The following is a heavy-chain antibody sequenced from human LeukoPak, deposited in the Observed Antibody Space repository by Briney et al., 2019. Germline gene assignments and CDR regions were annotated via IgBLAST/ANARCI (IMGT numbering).Heavy chain of an antibody. CDR3: ASRGYYYDSSGYYSAYYFDY. V-gene: IGHV4-39*01. CDR1: GGSISSSSYY. CDR2: IYYSGST. Sequence: SETLSLTCTVSGGSISSSSYYWGWIRQPRGKGLEWIGSIYYSGSTYYNPSLKSRVTISVDTSKNQFSLKLSSVTAADTAVYYCASRGYYYDSSGYYSAYYFDYWGQGTLVTVSS. D-gene: IGHD3-22*01. J-gene: IGHJ4*02.